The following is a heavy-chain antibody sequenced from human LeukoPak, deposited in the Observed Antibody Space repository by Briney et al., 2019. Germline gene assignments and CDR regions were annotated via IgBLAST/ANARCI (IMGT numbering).Heavy chain of an antibody. Sequence: SVTLSLTCAVYGGSFSGYYWSWIRQPPGKGLEWIGEINHSGSTNYNPSLKSRVTISVDTSKNQFSLKLSSVTAADTAVYYCARGRGDYVLSLVNYYYMDVWGKGTTVTVSS. V-gene: IGHV4-34*01. CDR1: GGSFSGYY. CDR3: ARGRGDYVLSLVNYYYMDV. D-gene: IGHD4-17*01. J-gene: IGHJ6*03. CDR2: INHSGST.